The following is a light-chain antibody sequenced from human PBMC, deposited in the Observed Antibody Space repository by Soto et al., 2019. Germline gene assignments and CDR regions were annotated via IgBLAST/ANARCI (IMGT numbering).Light chain of an antibody. CDR3: SSYTSSSTLF. Sequence: QSVLAQPASVSGSPGQSITISCTGTSSDVGGYNYVSWYQQHPGKAPKLMIYDVSNRPSGGSNRLSGSKSGNTGSLTISALQAEDEAVYYCSSYTSSSTLFFGPGTKVTVL. J-gene: IGLJ1*01. CDR1: SSDVGGYNY. V-gene: IGLV2-14*01. CDR2: DVS.